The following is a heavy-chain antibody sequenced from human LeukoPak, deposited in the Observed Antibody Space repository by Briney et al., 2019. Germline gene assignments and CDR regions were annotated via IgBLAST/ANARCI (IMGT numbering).Heavy chain of an antibody. CDR2: IQFDGSNK. CDR3: ARDPRTVRI. J-gene: IGHJ4*02. V-gene: IGHV3-30*02. D-gene: IGHD1-1*01. CDR1: GFTFSSYG. Sequence: GGSLRLSCAASGFTFSSYGLHYVRQAPGKGLEWVAFIQFDGSNKYYADSVKGRFTISRGNSKNTLYLQMDSLRVEDTAIYYCARDPRTVRIWGQGTLVTVSS.